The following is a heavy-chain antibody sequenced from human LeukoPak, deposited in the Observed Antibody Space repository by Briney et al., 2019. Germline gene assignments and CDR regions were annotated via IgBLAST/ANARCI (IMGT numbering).Heavy chain of an antibody. CDR3: VREESYYDSSGHAFDI. J-gene: IGHJ3*02. CDR2: INPNSGVT. Sequence: ASVKVSCKASGYTFTGNYMHWVRQAPGQGFEWMGWINPNSGVTNYAQKFQGRVLMTRDTSTSTAYMELRSLRSDDTAVYYCVREESYYDSSGHAFDIWGQGTMVTVSS. D-gene: IGHD3-22*01. CDR1: GYTFTGNY. V-gene: IGHV1-2*02.